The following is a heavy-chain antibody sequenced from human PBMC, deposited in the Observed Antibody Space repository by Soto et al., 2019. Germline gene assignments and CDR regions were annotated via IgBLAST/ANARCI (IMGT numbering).Heavy chain of an antibody. V-gene: IGHV1-69*01. CDR3: LRPRGPSITGTTPHAVDI. J-gene: IGHJ3*02. CDR1: GGTYRSYA. D-gene: IGHD1-20*01. Sequence: QVQLVQSGPEVKEPGSSVKVSCKASGGTYRSYAITCVRQAPGHRLESMGGIIPIFGTVNYTKKFQGSVTSTADESTSTAYVELSSLRSDDTAVYYCLRPRGPSITGTTPHAVDIWGQGTQVTVSA. CDR2: IIPIFGTV.